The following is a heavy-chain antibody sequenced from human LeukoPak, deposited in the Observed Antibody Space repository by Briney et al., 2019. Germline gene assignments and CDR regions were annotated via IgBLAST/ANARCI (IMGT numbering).Heavy chain of an antibody. CDR3: ARGGYDFWSGYYRPDAFDI. Sequence: GGSLRLSRAASGFTFSDYYMSWIRQAPGKGLEWVSYISSSGSTIYYAGSVKGRFTISRDNAKNSLYLQMNSLRAEDTAVYYCARGGYDFWSGYYRPDAFDIWGQGTMVTVSS. CDR2: ISSSGSTI. D-gene: IGHD3-3*01. V-gene: IGHV3-11*04. CDR1: GFTFSDYY. J-gene: IGHJ3*02.